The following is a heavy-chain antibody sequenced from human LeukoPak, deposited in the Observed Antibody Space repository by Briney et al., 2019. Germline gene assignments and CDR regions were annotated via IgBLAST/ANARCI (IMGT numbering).Heavy chain of an antibody. V-gene: IGHV4-31*03. CDR1: GGSIISGDYY. J-gene: IGHJ6*03. Sequence: SETLSLTCTVSGGSIISGDYYWTWIRQHPGKGLEWIGYSFHSGGTYYNPSLKSRLTISVDTTKNQFSLKLRSVTAVDTAVYYCAREYSAFDLHYYFYMDVWGKGTTVTVSS. CDR3: AREYSAFDLHYYFYMDV. D-gene: IGHD5-12*01. CDR2: SFHSGGT.